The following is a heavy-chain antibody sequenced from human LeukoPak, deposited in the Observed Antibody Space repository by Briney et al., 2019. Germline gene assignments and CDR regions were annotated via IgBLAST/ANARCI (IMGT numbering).Heavy chain of an antibody. CDR1: GFTFSSYT. D-gene: IGHD3-22*01. J-gene: IGHJ4*02. Sequence: PGGSLRLSCAASGFTFSSYTMNWVRQAPGKGLEWVSTISGSGNTPYYADSVRGRFTISRDNSKNTLYLQMNSLRAEDTAVYYCAKLSGYHYDTGGSFDYWGQGTLVTVSS. CDR2: ISGSGNTP. V-gene: IGHV3-23*01. CDR3: AKLSGYHYDTGGSFDY.